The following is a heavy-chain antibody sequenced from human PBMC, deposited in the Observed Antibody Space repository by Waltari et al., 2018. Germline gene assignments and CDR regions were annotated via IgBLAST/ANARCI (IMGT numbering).Heavy chain of an antibody. CDR2: IKTDGSST. V-gene: IGHV3-74*01. Sequence: EVQLVESGGGLVQPGGSLRLSCAASGFTFSSYWIHWVRQAPGKGLVWVSRIKTDGSSTSYADSVKGRFTISRDNAKNTLYLQMNSLRAEDTAVYYCARDLTVTTGNDAFDIWGQGTMVTVSS. D-gene: IGHD4-4*01. CDR1: GFTFSSYW. J-gene: IGHJ3*02. CDR3: ARDLTVTTGNDAFDI.